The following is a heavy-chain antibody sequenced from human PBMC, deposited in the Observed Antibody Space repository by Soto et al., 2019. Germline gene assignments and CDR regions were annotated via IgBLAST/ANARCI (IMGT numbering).Heavy chain of an antibody. V-gene: IGHV4-30-2*01. Sequence: PSETLSLTCAVSGGSISSDGHAWSWIRQPPGKGLELIASIFHSGSTYYNPSLKTRVTILVDGYNNQFSLRLRPVTAADTAVYYCARYSAYRGHFDFWGHGALVTVSS. J-gene: IGHJ4*01. D-gene: IGHD4-4*01. CDR1: GGSISSDGHA. CDR3: ARYSAYRGHFDF. CDR2: IFHSGST.